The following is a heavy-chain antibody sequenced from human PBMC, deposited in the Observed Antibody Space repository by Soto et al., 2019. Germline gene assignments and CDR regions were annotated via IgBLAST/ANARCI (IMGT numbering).Heavy chain of an antibody. D-gene: IGHD3-16*02. Sequence: SGGSLRLSCAASGFTFSSYGMHWVRQAPGKGLEWVAVISYDGSNKYYADSVKGRFTISRDNSKNTLYLQMNSLRAEDTAVYYCAKDSARYRYYYGMDVWGQGTTVTVSS. CDR3: AKDSARYRYYYGMDV. CDR1: GFTFSSYG. J-gene: IGHJ6*02. CDR2: ISYDGSNK. V-gene: IGHV3-30*18.